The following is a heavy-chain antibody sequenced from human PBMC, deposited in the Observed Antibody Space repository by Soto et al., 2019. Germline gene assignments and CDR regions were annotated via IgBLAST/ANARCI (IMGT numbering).Heavy chain of an antibody. Sequence: SETLSLTCTVSGGSISSSSYYWGWIRQPPGKGLEWIGSIYYSGRTYYNPSLKSRVTISVDTSKNHFSLKLSSVTAASTAVYFCAKVYGLGESPLWGQGTLVTVSS. CDR2: IYYSGRT. CDR1: GGSISSSSYY. CDR3: AKVYGLGESPL. J-gene: IGHJ4*02. V-gene: IGHV4-39*02. D-gene: IGHD3-10*01.